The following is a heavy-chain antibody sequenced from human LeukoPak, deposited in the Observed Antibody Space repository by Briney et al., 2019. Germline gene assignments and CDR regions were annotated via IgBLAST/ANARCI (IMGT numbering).Heavy chain of an antibody. J-gene: IGHJ3*02. V-gene: IGHV4-4*07. CDR3: ARALVPYYDILTGYYKHPIDAFDI. Sequence: PSETLSLTCTVSGGSINSYYWSWIRQPAGKGLEWIGRIYTSGSTNYNPSLKSRVTMSLDTSKNQFSLRLSSVTAADTAVYYCARALVPYYDILTGYYKHPIDAFDIWGQGTMVTVSS. D-gene: IGHD3-9*01. CDR1: GGSINSYY. CDR2: IYTSGST.